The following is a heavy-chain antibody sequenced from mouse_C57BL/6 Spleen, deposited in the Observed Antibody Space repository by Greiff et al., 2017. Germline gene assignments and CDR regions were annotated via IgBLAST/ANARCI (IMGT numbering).Heavy chain of an antibody. CDR1: GFNIKDDY. Sequence: EVKLVESGAELVRPGASVKLSCTASGFNIKDDYMHWVKQRPEQGLEWIGWIDPENGDTEYASKFQGKATITADTSSNTAYLQLSSLTSEDTAVYYCTFITTVVGYWGQGTTLTVSS. D-gene: IGHD1-1*01. CDR2: IDPENGDT. CDR3: TFITTVVGY. V-gene: IGHV14-4*01. J-gene: IGHJ2*01.